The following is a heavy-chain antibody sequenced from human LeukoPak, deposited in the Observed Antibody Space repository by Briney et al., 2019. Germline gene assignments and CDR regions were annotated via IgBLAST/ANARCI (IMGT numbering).Heavy chain of an antibody. CDR2: IYYRGST. CDR3: ARGEQVNWFDP. CDR1: GGSISFSTSY. D-gene: IGHD1-26*01. J-gene: IGHJ5*02. V-gene: IGHV4-39*01. Sequence: PSETLSLTCTVSGGSISFSTSYWAWIRQPPGKGPEWIGSIYYRGSTYYNPSLTSRLTISVDTSKNQFSLKLRSLPAADTAVYYCARGEQVNWFDPWGQGALVIVSS.